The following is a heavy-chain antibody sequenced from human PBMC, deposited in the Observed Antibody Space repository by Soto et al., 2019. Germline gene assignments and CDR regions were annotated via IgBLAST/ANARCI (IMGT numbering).Heavy chain of an antibody. V-gene: IGHV4-28*01. J-gene: IGHJ4*02. D-gene: IGHD3-3*01. CDR1: GFSINSNNW. Sequence: SETLSLTCVVSGFSINSNNWWVWIRQPPGKGLEWIGDIYYTGSTFYSPSLKNRVTMSVDSAKGQFSLKLSSVTAVDTAVYYCARKQREPAPFWNWGQGALVTVSS. CDR3: ARKQREPAPFWN. CDR2: IYYTGST.